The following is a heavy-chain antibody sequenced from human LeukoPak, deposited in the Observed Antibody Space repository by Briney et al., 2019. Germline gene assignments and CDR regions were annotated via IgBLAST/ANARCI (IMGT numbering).Heavy chain of an antibody. CDR1: GVSNSSSGYY. D-gene: IGHD1-26*01. V-gene: IGHV4-39*01. CDR3: ARHEYSGSYYGLSWFDP. J-gene: IGHJ5*02. CDR2: IYYSGST. Sequence: PSETLSLTCTVSGVSNSSSGYYWGCIRQPPGKGLEWIASIYYSGSTYYNPSLKSRVTISVDTSKNQLSLKLSSLTAADTAVYYCARHEYSGSYYGLSWFDPWGPGTLVTV.